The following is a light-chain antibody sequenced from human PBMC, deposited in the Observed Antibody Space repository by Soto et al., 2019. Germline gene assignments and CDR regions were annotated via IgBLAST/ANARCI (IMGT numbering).Light chain of an antibody. Sequence: QSVLTQPASVSGSPGQSITISCTGTSSDIGGYNYVSWYQQHPGKAPKLMISEVTNRPSGVSNRFSGSKSGNKASLTISGLQTEDEADYYCCSYTTTSTPFVFGTGTKVTVL. CDR1: SSDIGGYNY. CDR2: EVT. V-gene: IGLV2-14*01. J-gene: IGLJ1*01. CDR3: CSYTTTSTPFV.